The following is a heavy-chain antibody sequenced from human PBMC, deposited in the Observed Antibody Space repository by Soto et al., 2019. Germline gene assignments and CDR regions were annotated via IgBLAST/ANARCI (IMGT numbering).Heavy chain of an antibody. D-gene: IGHD3-10*01. Sequence: EMQLVESGGGLIQPGGSLRLSCAASGFTLSANYMTWVRQPPGQGLEWVSIIYIGDITYYADSVKGRFTISRDNSKNMLYLHMNSLRADDTAVYYCARVVAMVRGPPGGMDVWGQGTTVTVSS. CDR3: ARVVAMVRGPPGGMDV. J-gene: IGHJ6*02. CDR2: IYIGDIT. CDR1: GFTLSANY. V-gene: IGHV3-53*01.